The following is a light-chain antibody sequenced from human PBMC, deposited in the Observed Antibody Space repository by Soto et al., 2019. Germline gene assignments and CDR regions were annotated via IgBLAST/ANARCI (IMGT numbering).Light chain of an antibody. V-gene: IGKV3-20*01. CDR2: DAS. CDR1: QTVRNNY. Sequence: EFVLTQSPGTLSLSPGERATLSCRASQTVRNNYLAWYQQKPGQAPRLLIYDASSRATGIPDRFSGGGSGTDFTLTISRLEPEDFAVYYCQQYNKWPNTFGQGTRLEMK. J-gene: IGKJ2*01. CDR3: QQYNKWPNT.